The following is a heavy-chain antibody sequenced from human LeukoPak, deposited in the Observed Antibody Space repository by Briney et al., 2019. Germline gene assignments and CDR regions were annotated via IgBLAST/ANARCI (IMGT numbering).Heavy chain of an antibody. J-gene: IGHJ5*02. CDR2: ITGGGSTT. Sequence: GGSLRLSCAASGFTFSSYAMSWLRQAPGKGLEWVSTITGGGSTTYYADSVKGRFTISRDNSKNTLYLQMNSLRADDTALYVCARESPVAATGRSWFHPWGQGTLVTVSS. CDR1: GFTFSSYA. D-gene: IGHD6-13*01. CDR3: ARESPVAATGRSWFHP. V-gene: IGHV3-23*01.